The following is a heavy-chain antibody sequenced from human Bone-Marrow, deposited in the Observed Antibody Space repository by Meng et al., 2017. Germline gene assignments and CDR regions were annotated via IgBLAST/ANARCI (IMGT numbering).Heavy chain of an antibody. V-gene: IGHV3-7*01. CDR3: ARGAFRKSNSGYYDY. J-gene: IGHJ4*02. CDR1: GFTFSSYW. D-gene: IGHD3-22*01. CDR2: IKQDGSEK. Sequence: GGSLRLSCAASGFTFSSYWMSWVRQAPGKGLEWVANIKQDGSEKYYVDSVKGRFTISRDNAKNSLYLQMNSLRAEDTAVYYCARGAFRKSNSGYYDYWGQGTLVTVSS.